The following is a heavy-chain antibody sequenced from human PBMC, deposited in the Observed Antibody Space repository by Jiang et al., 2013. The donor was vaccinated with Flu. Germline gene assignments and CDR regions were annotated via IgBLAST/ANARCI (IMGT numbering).Heavy chain of an antibody. CDR3: AMIRHPTSFG. J-gene: IGHJ4*02. Sequence: YISSSSSIIYYADSVKGRFTVSRDNAKNSLFLQMNTLRDEDTAVYYCAMIRHPTSFGWGQGTLVTVSS. CDR2: ISSSSSII. D-gene: IGHD2/OR15-2a*01. V-gene: IGHV3-48*02.